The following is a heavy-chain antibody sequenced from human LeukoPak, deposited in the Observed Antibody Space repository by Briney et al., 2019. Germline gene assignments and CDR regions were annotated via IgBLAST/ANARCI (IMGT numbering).Heavy chain of an antibody. CDR2: IYYSGST. Sequence: PSETLSLTCTVSGGSISSYYWSWIRQPPGKGLEWIGYIYYSGSTNYNPSLKSRVTISVDTSKNQFSLKLSSVTAADTAVYYCARAAGIAAPDYWGQGTLVTVSS. CDR1: GGSISSYY. D-gene: IGHD6-13*01. V-gene: IGHV4-59*01. CDR3: ARAAGIAAPDY. J-gene: IGHJ4*02.